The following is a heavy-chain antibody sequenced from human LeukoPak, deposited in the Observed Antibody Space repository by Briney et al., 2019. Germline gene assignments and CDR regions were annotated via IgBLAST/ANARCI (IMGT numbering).Heavy chain of an antibody. Sequence: PGGSLKLSCAASGFIFSTYAMSWVRQAPGKGLEWVSAISVSAGSSYYADSVKGRFTISRDNSKNTLYLQMNSLRAEDTAVYYCATGSVRYSASWYSQEGDYWGQGTLVTVSS. CDR3: ATGSVRYSASWYSQEGDY. CDR1: GFIFSTYA. D-gene: IGHD6-13*01. CDR2: ISVSAGSS. V-gene: IGHV3-23*01. J-gene: IGHJ4*02.